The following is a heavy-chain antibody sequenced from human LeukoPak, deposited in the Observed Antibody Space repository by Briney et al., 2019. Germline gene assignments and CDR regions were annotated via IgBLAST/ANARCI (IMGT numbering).Heavy chain of an antibody. V-gene: IGHV3-30*02. D-gene: IGHD1-26*01. CDR1: GFTFSSYG. CDR2: IRYDGSNK. Sequence: GGSLRLSCAASGFTFSSYGMHWVRQAPGKGLEWVAFIRYDGSNKYYADSVKGRFTISRDNSKNTLYLQMNSLRAEDTAVYYCAKVLRDSGSYRLDYWGQGTLVTVSS. CDR3: AKVLRDSGSYRLDY. J-gene: IGHJ4*02.